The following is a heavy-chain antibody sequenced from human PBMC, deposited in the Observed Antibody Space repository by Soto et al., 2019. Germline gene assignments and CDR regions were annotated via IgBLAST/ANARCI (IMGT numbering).Heavy chain of an antibody. CDR3: ARAHSGYDPLGMEV. Sequence: QVQLQESGPGLVKPSETLSLTCTVSGGSVISGSYYWSWIRQPPGKGLEWVGCISDTGSGDYNPSLKSRVTISVHTSKRQFSLRLNYVTAADAAVYYCARAHSGYDPLGMEVWGQGTTVNVSS. V-gene: IGHV4-61*01. D-gene: IGHD5-12*01. CDR2: ISDTGSG. J-gene: IGHJ6*02. CDR1: GGSVISGSYY.